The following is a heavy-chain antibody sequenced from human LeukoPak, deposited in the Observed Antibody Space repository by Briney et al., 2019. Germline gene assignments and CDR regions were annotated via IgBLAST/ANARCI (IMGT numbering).Heavy chain of an antibody. J-gene: IGHJ4*02. Sequence: PGGSLRLSCAASGFTFDDYAMHWVRQAPGKGLEWVSLISGDGGSTYYADSVKGRFTISRDNSKNSLYLQMSSLRIEDTALYCCAKDRGDFSGWFFWGQGTLVTVSS. CDR3: AKDRGDFSGWFF. D-gene: IGHD6-19*01. CDR2: ISGDGGST. CDR1: GFTFDDYA. V-gene: IGHV3-43*02.